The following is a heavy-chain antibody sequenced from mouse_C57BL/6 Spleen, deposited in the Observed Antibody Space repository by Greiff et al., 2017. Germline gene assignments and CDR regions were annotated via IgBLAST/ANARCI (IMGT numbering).Heavy chain of an antibody. Sequence: EVQLQQSGPELVKPGASVKISCKASGYTFTDYYMNWVKQSHGKSLEWIGDINPNNGGTSYNQKFKGKATLTVDKSSSTAYMELRSLTSEDSAVYYCARFRLITTAPLAMDYWGQGTSVTVSS. D-gene: IGHD1-2*01. CDR1: GYTFTDYY. CDR2: INPNNGGT. CDR3: ARFRLITTAPLAMDY. J-gene: IGHJ4*01. V-gene: IGHV1-26*01.